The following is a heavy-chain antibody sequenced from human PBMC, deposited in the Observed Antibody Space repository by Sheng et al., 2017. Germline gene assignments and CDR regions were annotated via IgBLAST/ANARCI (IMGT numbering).Heavy chain of an antibody. D-gene: IGHD6-19*01. V-gene: IGHV3-33*05. Sequence: QVQLVESGGGVVQPGRSLRLSCAASGFTFSAYGMQWVRQAPGKGPEWVTVISHDGTVKHYADSVKGRFTTSRDNSKNTLHLQMDSLREEDTALYYCATSMGSSGWYPYYYGIDVWGQGTTVTVSS. CDR3: ATSMGSSGWYPYYYGIDV. CDR1: GFTFSAYG. J-gene: IGHJ6*02. CDR2: ISHDGTVK.